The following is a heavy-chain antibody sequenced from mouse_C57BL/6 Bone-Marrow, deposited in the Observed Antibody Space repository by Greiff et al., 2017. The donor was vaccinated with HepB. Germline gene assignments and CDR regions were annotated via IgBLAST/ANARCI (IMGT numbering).Heavy chain of an antibody. V-gene: IGHV1-52*01. Sequence: QVQLQQPGAELVRPGSSVKLSCKASGYTFTSYWMHWVKQRPIQGLEWIGNIDPSDSETHYNQKFKDKATLTVDKSSSTAYMQLSSLTSEDSAVYYCAGAVPTTVVATGYFDYWGQGTTLTVSS. D-gene: IGHD1-1*01. J-gene: IGHJ2*01. CDR1: GYTFTSYW. CDR3: AGAVPTTVVATGYFDY. CDR2: IDPSDSET.